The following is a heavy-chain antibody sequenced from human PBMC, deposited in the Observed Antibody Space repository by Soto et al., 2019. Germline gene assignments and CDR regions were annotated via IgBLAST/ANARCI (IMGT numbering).Heavy chain of an antibody. CDR1: GGTLSRHA. D-gene: IGHD3-10*01. CDR3: ARWAGEVESFAFSGPLDY. V-gene: IGHV1-69*01. CDR2: IIPKFGTV. Sequence: QEQLVQSGAEVKKPASSVKVSCSASGGTLSRHAFSWVRQAPGQGPQWMGPIIPKFGTVVSAQKFPGGVTITADESTRTVYMELSRLRTEDTAVYYCARWAGEVESFAFSGPLDYWGQGTLVTVSS. J-gene: IGHJ4*02.